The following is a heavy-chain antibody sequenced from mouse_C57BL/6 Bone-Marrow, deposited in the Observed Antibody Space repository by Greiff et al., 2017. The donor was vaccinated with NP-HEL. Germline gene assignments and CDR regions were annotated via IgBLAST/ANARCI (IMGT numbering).Heavy chain of an antibody. CDR1: GYTFTSYG. D-gene: IGHD2-4*01. J-gene: IGHJ1*03. V-gene: IGHV1-81*01. CDR3: ARCDYGRPWYFDV. CDR2: IYPRSGNT. Sequence: VQLQQSGAELARPGASVKLSCKASGYTFTSYGISWVKQRTGQGLEWIGEIYPRSGNTYYNEKFKGKATLTADKSSSTAYMELRSLTSEDSAVYFCARCDYGRPWYFDVWGTGTTVTVSS.